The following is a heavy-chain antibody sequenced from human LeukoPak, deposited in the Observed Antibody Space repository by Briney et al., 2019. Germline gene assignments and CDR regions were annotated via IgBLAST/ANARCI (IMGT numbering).Heavy chain of an antibody. Sequence: PSETLSLACTVYARSISSYYWSWIRQPPGRGLEWVGYIYYSGSTTTNPSLKSRVTISVDTSKNQFSLKLSSVTPADTAVYYCARETSQKGAHYMDVWGKGTTVTISS. J-gene: IGHJ6*03. V-gene: IGHV4-59*13. CDR2: IYYSGST. D-gene: IGHD3-16*01. CDR1: ARSISSYY. CDR3: ARETSQKGAHYMDV.